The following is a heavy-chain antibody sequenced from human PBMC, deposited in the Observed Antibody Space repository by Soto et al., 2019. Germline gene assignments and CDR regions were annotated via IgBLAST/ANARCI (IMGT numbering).Heavy chain of an antibody. D-gene: IGHD2-2*02. CDR3: AREREPAAIHHTWFDP. CDR1: GFRFTSSS. V-gene: IGHV1-58*01. J-gene: IGHJ5*02. CDR2: ITVGTGNT. Sequence: ASVKVSCKASGFRFTSSSVQWVRQARGQRLEWIGWITVGTGNTNYAQKFQERVTITRVMSTSTAYMELSNLRSADTAVYYCAREREPAAIHHTWFDPWGQGTLVT.